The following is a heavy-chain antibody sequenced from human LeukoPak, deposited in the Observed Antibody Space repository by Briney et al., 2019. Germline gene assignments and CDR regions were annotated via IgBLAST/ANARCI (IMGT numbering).Heavy chain of an antibody. CDR1: GFTFSSYA. V-gene: IGHV3-23*01. CDR3: AKGPLTEVAGTTWDS. J-gene: IGHJ4*02. D-gene: IGHD6-19*01. Sequence: PGGSLRLSCAASGFTFSSYAMSWVRQAPGKGLEWVSAISGSGGSTYYADSVKGRFTISRDNSKNTLYLQMNSLRAEDTAVYFCAKGPLTEVAGTTWDSWGQGTLVTVSS. CDR2: ISGSGGST.